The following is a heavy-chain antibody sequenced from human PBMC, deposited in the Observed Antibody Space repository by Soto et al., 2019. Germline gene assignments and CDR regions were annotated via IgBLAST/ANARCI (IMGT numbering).Heavy chain of an antibody. CDR3: ARDSPSYCSSTSCSSGDNYYYYYMDV. CDR1: GFTFSTYS. V-gene: IGHV3-48*01. J-gene: IGHJ6*03. Sequence: GGSLRLSCAASGFTFSTYSMNWVRQAPGKGLEWVSYISTSSSSIYYADSVKGRFTISRDNAKNSLYLQMNSLRVEDTAVYYCARDSPSYCSSTSCSSGDNYYYYYMDVWGKGTTVTVSS. CDR2: ISTSSSSI. D-gene: IGHD2-2*01.